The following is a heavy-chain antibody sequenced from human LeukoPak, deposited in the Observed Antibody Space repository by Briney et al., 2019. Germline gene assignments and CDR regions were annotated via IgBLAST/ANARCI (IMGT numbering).Heavy chain of an antibody. CDR3: ARLRSGWLNDAFDI. D-gene: IGHD6-19*01. J-gene: IGHJ3*02. Sequence: SETLSLTCAVSSHSISSGYYWGWIRQPPGKGLEWIGSIYHSGSTYYNPSPKSRVTISEDTSKNQFSLKLSSMTAADTAVYYCARLRSGWLNDAFDIWAKGQWSPSLQ. V-gene: IGHV4-38-2*01. CDR1: SHSISSGYY. CDR2: IYHSGST.